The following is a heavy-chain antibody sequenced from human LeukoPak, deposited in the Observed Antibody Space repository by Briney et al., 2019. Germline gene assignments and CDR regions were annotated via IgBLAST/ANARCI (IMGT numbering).Heavy chain of an antibody. CDR2: IKPNGGVT. J-gene: IGHJ4*02. V-gene: IGHV1-2*02. Sequence: ASVKVSCKASGYTFSEYYIHWLRQAPGQGLEWMGWIKPNGGVTNYARNFQGRITMTRDTSISTAFMELSSLRSDDTAVYYCARPSYCGAGCYYYFDYWGQGTLVTVSS. CDR1: GYTFSEYY. D-gene: IGHD2-21*02. CDR3: ARPSYCGAGCYYYFDY.